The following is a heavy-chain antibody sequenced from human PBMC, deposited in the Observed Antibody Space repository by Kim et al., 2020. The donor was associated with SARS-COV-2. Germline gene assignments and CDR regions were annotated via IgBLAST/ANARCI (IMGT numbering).Heavy chain of an antibody. V-gene: IGHV3-23*01. CDR3: AKEGGDYGERVFDL. CDR1: GFTFTGYP. J-gene: IGHJ3*01. Sequence: GGSLRLSCAASGFTFTGYPMTWVRQAPAKGLEWVSTIRTTGRQTYYADSVKGRFTISTDDSKNTLYLQLNSLRADDTAVYYCAKEGGDYGERVFDLWGQG. CDR2: IRTTGRQT. D-gene: IGHD4-17*01.